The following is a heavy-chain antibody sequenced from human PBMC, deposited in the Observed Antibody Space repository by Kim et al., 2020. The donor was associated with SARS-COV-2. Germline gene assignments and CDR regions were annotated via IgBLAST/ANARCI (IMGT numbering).Heavy chain of an antibody. CDR2: ISSSSSYI. D-gene: IGHD6-13*01. Sequence: GGSLRLSCAASGFTFSSYSMNWVRQAPGKGLEWVSSISSSSSYIYYADSVKGRFTISRDNAKNSLYLQMNSLRAEDTAVYYCARDFPGRYSSSWIPYYYYGMDVWGQGTTVTVSS. V-gene: IGHV3-21*01. J-gene: IGHJ6*02. CDR1: GFTFSSYS. CDR3: ARDFPGRYSSSWIPYYYYGMDV.